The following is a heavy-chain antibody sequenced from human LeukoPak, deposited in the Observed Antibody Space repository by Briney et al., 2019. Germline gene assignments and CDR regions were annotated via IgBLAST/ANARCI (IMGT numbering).Heavy chain of an antibody. CDR3: ASRSNLVVVPAANPFDY. D-gene: IGHD2-2*01. V-gene: IGHV4-34*01. Sequence: TETLSLTCAVYGGSFSGYYWSWIRQPPGKGLEWIGEINHSGSTNYNPSLKSRVTISVDTSKNQFSLKLSSVTAADTAVYYCASRSNLVVVPAANPFDYWGQGTLVTVSS. CDR1: GGSFSGYY. CDR2: INHSGST. J-gene: IGHJ4*02.